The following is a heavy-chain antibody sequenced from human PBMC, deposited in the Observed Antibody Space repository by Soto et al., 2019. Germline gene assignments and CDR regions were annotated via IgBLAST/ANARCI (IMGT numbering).Heavy chain of an antibody. D-gene: IGHD3-10*01. CDR1: GFTVSSNY. CDR2: IYSGGST. V-gene: IGHV3-53*01. J-gene: IGHJ4*02. Sequence: EVQLVESGGGLIQPGGSLRLSCAASGFTVSSNYMSWVRQAPGKGLEWVSVIYSGGSTYYADSVKGRFTISRDNSKNTLYLQMNSLRAEDTAVYYCARDCYQGSGSHLVPDYWGQGTLVTVSS. CDR3: ARDCYQGSGSHLVPDY.